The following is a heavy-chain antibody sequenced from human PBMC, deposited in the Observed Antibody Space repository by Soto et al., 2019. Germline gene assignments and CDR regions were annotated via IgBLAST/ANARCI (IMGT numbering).Heavy chain of an antibody. J-gene: IGHJ6*02. Sequence: GGSLRLSCAASGCTFSSYGMHWVRQAPGKGLERVAVISYDGSNKYYADSVKGRFTISRDNSKNTLYLQMNSLRAEDTAVYYCAKDRSSSSWYIGYYYGMDVWCQGITVTVSS. CDR1: GCTFSSYG. V-gene: IGHV3-30*18. CDR3: AKDRSSSSWYIGYYYGMDV. D-gene: IGHD6-13*01. CDR2: ISYDGSNK.